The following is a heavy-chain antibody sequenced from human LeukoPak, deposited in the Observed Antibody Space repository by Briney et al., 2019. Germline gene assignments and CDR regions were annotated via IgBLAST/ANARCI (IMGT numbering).Heavy chain of an antibody. V-gene: IGHV4-4*07. CDR2: IYTSETS. J-gene: IGHJ5*02. D-gene: IGHD2-2*01. Sequence: SETLSLTCTVSGGSIRRFYWSWLRQPAGKGLEWIGRIYTSETSSYNPSLKSRVTMSVDTSKNQFSLKLSSVTAADTAVYYCARSLGYCSGTSCQRWFDXWGQGXXVTV. CDR3: ARSLGYCSGTSCQRWFDX. CDR1: GGSIRRFY.